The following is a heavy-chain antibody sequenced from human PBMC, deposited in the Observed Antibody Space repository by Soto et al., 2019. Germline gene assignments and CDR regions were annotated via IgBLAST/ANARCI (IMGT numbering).Heavy chain of an antibody. V-gene: IGHV4-34*01. CDR3: ARGQRGATVRGAQRGEWFDP. J-gene: IGHJ5*02. Sequence: KPSETLSLTCAVYGGSFSGYYCSWIRQPPWKGLEWIGEINHSGISNYNPSLKSRVTISVDTSKNQLSLKLSSVTAAEKAVYYCARGQRGATVRGAQRGEWFDPWGQGTLFAVSS. CDR2: INHSGIS. D-gene: IGHD4-17*01. CDR1: GGSFSGYY.